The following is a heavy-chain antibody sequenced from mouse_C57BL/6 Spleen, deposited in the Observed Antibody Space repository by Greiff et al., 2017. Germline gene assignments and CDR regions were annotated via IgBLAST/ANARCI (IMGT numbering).Heavy chain of an antibody. J-gene: IGHJ1*03. CDR2: IYPGDGDT. CDR1: GYAFSSYW. Sequence: VKLQESGAELVKPGASVKISCKASGYAFSSYWMNWVKQRPGKGLEWIGQIYPGDGDTNYNGKFKGKATLTADKSSSTAYMQLSSLTSEDSAVYFWARSGDYGNYEYFDVWGTGTTVTVSS. D-gene: IGHD2-1*01. V-gene: IGHV1-80*01. CDR3: ARSGDYGNYEYFDV.